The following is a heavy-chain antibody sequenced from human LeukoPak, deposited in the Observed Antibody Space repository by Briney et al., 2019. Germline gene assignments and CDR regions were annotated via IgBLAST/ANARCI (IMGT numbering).Heavy chain of an antibody. Sequence: GGSLRLSCAASGFTFSSYAMRWVRQAPGKGLEWVSAISGGGGSTYYADSVKGRFTISRDNSKNTLYLQMNSLGAEETAVYYCAKVRQLVRGAFDIWGQGTVVTVSS. CDR2: ISGGGGST. D-gene: IGHD6-13*01. CDR1: GFTFSSYA. J-gene: IGHJ3*02. CDR3: AKVRQLVRGAFDI. V-gene: IGHV3-23*01.